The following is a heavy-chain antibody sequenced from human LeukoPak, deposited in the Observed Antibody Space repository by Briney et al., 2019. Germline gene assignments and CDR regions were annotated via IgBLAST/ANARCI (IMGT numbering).Heavy chain of an antibody. V-gene: IGHV3-33*08. D-gene: IGHD6-13*01. J-gene: IGHJ4*02. CDR1: GFTFSNFA. CDR2: IWYDGSNK. Sequence: PGGSLRPSCAASGFTFSNFAMNWVRQAPGKGLEWVAVIWYDGSNKYYADSVKGRFTISRDSSKNTLYLQMNSLRAEDTAVYYCARLGSRWSLDYWGQGTLVTVSS. CDR3: ARLGSRWSLDY.